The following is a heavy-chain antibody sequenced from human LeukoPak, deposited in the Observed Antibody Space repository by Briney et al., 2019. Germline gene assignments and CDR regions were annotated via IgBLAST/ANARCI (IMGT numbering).Heavy chain of an antibody. CDR1: GGSISSGSYY. Sequence: SETLSLTCTVSGGSISSGSYYWSWIRQPAGKGLEWIGRIYTSGSTNYNPFLKSRVTISVDTSKNQFSLKLSSVTAADTAVYYCARETYSSGSYYYYYYMDVWGKGTTVTVSS. D-gene: IGHD6-25*01. CDR2: IYTSGST. J-gene: IGHJ6*03. V-gene: IGHV4-61*02. CDR3: ARETYSSGSYYYYYYMDV.